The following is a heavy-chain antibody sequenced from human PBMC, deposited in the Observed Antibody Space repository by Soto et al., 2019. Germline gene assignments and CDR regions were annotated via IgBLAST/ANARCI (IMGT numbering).Heavy chain of an antibody. CDR3: ARTPDYGDYHYYYYGMDV. Sequence: QVPLQQSGPGLVKPSQTLSLTCAISGDSVSSNSAAWNWIRQSPSRGLEWLGRTYYRSKWYNDYAVSVKSRITINPDTSKNQFSLQLNSVTPEDTAVYYCARTPDYGDYHYYYYGMDVWGQGTTVTVSS. J-gene: IGHJ6*02. CDR2: TYYRSKWYN. CDR1: GDSVSSNSAA. V-gene: IGHV6-1*01. D-gene: IGHD4-17*01.